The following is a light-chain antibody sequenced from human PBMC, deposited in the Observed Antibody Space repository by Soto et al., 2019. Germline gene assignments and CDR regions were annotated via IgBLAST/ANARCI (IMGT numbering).Light chain of an antibody. CDR1: QSVNSN. V-gene: IGKV3-15*01. J-gene: IGKJ4*01. CDR3: QQYNFWPPLT. CDR2: DAS. Sequence: EIVMTQSPATLSVSPGERATLSCRASQSVNSNLAWYRQKPGQAPRLLISDASTRAVSVPARFSGSGSGTEFTFPISSLQSEDSGIYYCQQYNFWPPLTFGGGTKVEIK.